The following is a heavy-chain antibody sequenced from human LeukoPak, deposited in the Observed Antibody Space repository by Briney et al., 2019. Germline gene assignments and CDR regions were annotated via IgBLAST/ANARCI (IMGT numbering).Heavy chain of an antibody. D-gene: IGHD1-1*01. CDR2: IYPDDSDT. CDR3: AREATGTGWLDP. J-gene: IGHJ5*02. Sequence: GESLKISCKCSGFNFANSWIAWVRQKPGKGLEWMGIIYPDDSDTRFSPSFQGQVTISADKSISTAFLQWRSLKASDSAMYLCAREATGTGWLDPWGQGTLVTVSS. V-gene: IGHV5-51*01. CDR1: GFNFANSW.